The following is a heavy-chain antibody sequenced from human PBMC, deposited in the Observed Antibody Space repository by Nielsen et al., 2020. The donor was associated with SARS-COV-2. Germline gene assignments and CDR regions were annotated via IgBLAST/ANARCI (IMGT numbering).Heavy chain of an antibody. CDR1: GGSFSGYY. V-gene: IGHV4-34*01. CDR3: ARRSRIARLVQGAYNWFDP. CDR2: INHSGST. J-gene: IGHJ5*02. Sequence: GSLRLSCAVYGGSFSGYYWSWIRQPPGKGLEWIGEINHSGSTNYNPSLKSRVTISVDTSKNQFSLKLSSVTAADPAVYYCARRSRIARLVQGAYNWFDPWGQGTLVTVSS. D-gene: IGHD6-19*01.